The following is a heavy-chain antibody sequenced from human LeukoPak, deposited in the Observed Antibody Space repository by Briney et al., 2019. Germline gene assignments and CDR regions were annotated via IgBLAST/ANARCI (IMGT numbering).Heavy chain of an antibody. CDR1: GGSISSGGYY. CDR3: ARESSSSSSWSRAFDI. CDR2: IYYSGST. D-gene: IGHD6-13*01. Sequence: PSQTLSLTCTVSGGSISSGGYYWSWIRQPPGKGLEWIGSIYYSGSTYYNPSLKSRVTISVDTSKNQFSLKLSSVTAADTAVYYCARESSSSSSWSRAFDIWGQGTMVTVSS. V-gene: IGHV4-39*07. J-gene: IGHJ3*02.